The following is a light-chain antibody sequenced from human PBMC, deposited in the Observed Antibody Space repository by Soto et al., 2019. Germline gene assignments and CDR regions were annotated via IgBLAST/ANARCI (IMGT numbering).Light chain of an antibody. CDR1: SGSIATNF. J-gene: IGLJ3*02. CDR3: QSFDRDIQV. Sequence: NFMLTQPHSLSESPGKTVTISCIRSSGSIATNFVQWYQQRPGRSPTTLIYEDNQRPAGVPDRFSGSIDSSSNSASLTISGLNTEDEADYYCQSFDRDIQVFGGGTKLTVL. V-gene: IGLV6-57*01. CDR2: EDN.